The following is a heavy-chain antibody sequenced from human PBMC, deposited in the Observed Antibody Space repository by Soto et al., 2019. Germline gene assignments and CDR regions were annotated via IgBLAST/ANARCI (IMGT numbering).Heavy chain of an antibody. D-gene: IGHD1-1*01. CDR2: INGVNVHT. Sequence: VSVKVSCKASGYTFSTYALHWVRQAPGQGLEWMGWINGVNVHTTYSQKFKDRVTISRDTPASTAYMELSGLRSEDTAVYCCARGKGMEENYYYYGMDVWGQGTTVTVSS. CDR1: GYTFSTYA. V-gene: IGHV1-3*01. CDR3: ARGKGMEENYYYYGMDV. J-gene: IGHJ6*02.